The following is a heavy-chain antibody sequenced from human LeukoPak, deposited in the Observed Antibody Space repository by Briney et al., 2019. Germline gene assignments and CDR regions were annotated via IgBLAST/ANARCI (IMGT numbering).Heavy chain of an antibody. CDR2: INPSGGST. CDR3: ARNYCSGGSCYSRTLRSAYYYYYMDV. V-gene: IGHV1-46*01. Sequence: ASVKVSCKASGYTFTSYYMHWVRQAPGQGLEWMGIINPSGGSTSYAQKFQGRVTMTRDMSTSTVYMELSSLRSEDTAVYYCARNYCSGGSCYSRTLRSAYYYYYMDVWGKGTTVTVSS. CDR1: GYTFTSYY. J-gene: IGHJ6*03. D-gene: IGHD2-15*01.